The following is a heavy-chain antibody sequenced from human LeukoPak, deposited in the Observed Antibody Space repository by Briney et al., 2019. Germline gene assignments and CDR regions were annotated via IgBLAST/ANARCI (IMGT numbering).Heavy chain of an antibody. J-gene: IGHJ4*02. CDR1: GFTFSDAW. D-gene: IGHD2-15*01. Sequence: PGGSLRLSCVGSGFTFSDAWMSWVRQAPGRGLEWVGRIKSKSDGGTIDYAAPVKGRFTISRDDSRNTLYLQMNSLKTEDTAVYYCTTRRQDGWWGQGTLVTVS. CDR3: TTRRQDGW. CDR2: IKSKSDGGTI. V-gene: IGHV3-15*01.